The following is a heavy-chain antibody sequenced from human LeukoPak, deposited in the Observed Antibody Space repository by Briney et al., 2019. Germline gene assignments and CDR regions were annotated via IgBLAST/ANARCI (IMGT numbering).Heavy chain of an antibody. CDR2: IQSKTDGGTT. Sequence: GGSLRLSCAASGFTFSNTWMNWDRQAPGKGLEWVGRIQSKTDGGTTGYAAPVKGRFTISRDDSKTTLYLQMNSLKTEDTAVYYCATLTVRGVINIWGQGTLVTVSS. CDR1: GFTFSNTW. D-gene: IGHD3-10*01. CDR3: ATLTVRGVINI. V-gene: IGHV3-15*01. J-gene: IGHJ4*02.